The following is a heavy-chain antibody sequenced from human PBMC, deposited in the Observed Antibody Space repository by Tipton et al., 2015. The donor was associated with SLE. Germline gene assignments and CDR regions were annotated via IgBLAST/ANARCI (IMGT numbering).Heavy chain of an antibody. D-gene: IGHD7-27*01. CDR1: GYSISSGYY. CDR3: ARDVPAPTGGV. CDR2: IYHSGTT. V-gene: IGHV4-38-2*02. Sequence: LRLSCGVSGYSISSGYYWGWIRQPPGKGLEWIGSIYHSGTTYYNPSLKTRVTISVDTSKNQFSLKMNSVTAADTAVYYCARDVPAPTGGVWGQGTLVTVSS. J-gene: IGHJ4*02.